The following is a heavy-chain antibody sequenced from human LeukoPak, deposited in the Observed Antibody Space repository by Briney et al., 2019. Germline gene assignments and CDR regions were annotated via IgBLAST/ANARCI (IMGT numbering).Heavy chain of an antibody. CDR3: ARGRRYYYGSGTSLADY. Sequence: QASETLSLTCAVYGGSFSGYYWSWIRQPPGKGLEWIGEINHGGSTNYNPSLKSRVTISVDTSKNQFSLKLSSVTAADTAVYYCARGRRYYYGSGTSLADYWGQGTLVTVSS. J-gene: IGHJ4*02. CDR1: GGSFSGYY. CDR2: INHGGST. D-gene: IGHD3-10*01. V-gene: IGHV4-34*01.